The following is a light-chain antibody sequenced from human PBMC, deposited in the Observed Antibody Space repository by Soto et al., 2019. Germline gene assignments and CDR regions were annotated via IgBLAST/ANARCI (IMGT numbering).Light chain of an antibody. CDR3: CSYAGSSSYVV. Sequence: QSALTQPASVSGSPGQSITLSCTGTSSDVGSYNLVSWYQLHPGKAPKLMIYEGTKRPSGVSNRFSGSKSGSTASLTISGLQAEDEADYYCCSYAGSSSYVVFGGGTQLTV. J-gene: IGLJ2*01. V-gene: IGLV2-23*01. CDR1: SSDVGSYNL. CDR2: EGT.